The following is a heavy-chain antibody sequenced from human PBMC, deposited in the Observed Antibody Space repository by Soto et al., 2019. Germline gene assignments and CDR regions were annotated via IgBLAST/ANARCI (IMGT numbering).Heavy chain of an antibody. CDR1: GDSNNNYF. CDR3: ARARQRDTGRGLDV. Sequence: SETLSLTCTISGDSNNNYFWNWIRQSPGKGLEWIGYISYSGSTSYNPSLQSRVTISSDTSKNQFSLELSSVTAADTAVYYCARARQRDTGRGLDVWGQGTTVTVSS. J-gene: IGHJ6*02. V-gene: IGHV4-59*01. D-gene: IGHD5-18*01. CDR2: ISYSGST.